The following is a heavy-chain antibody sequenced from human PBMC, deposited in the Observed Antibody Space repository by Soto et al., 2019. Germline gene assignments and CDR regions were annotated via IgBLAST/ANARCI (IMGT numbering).Heavy chain of an antibody. CDR3: AREPATAKPEGVDF. CDR2: INPNSGGT. CDR1: GYTFSDYY. Sequence: SVKVSCKASGYTFSDYYIHWVRQAPGQGLEWMGWINPNSGGTKYAPKFQGGVTMTRDTSITTAYMELSRLRPGDTAVYYCAREPATAKPEGVDFWGQGTLVTVSS. V-gene: IGHV1-2*02. J-gene: IGHJ4*02. D-gene: IGHD1-1*01.